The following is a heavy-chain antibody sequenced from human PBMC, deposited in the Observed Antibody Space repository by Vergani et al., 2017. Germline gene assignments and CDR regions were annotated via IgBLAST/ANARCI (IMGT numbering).Heavy chain of an antibody. CDR3: ARIRNYDFWSGYYYYYGMDV. CDR2: IFSNDEK. Sequence: QVTLKESGPVLVKPTETLTLTCTVSGFSLSNARMGVSWIRQPPGKALEWLAHIFSNDEKSYSTSLKSRLTISKDTSKSQVVLTMTNMDPVDTAKYYCARIRNYDFWSGYYYYYGMDVWGQGTTVTVSS. J-gene: IGHJ6*02. V-gene: IGHV2-26*01. CDR1: GFSLSNARMG. D-gene: IGHD3-3*01.